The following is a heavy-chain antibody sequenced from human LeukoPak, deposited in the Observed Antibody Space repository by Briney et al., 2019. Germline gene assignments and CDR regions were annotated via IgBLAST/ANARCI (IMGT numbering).Heavy chain of an antibody. CDR2: IYYSGST. V-gene: IGHV4-39*01. J-gene: IGHJ4*02. Sequence: NPSETLSLTCTVSGGSISSSSYYWGWIRQPPGKGLEWIGSIYYSGSTYYNPSLKSRVTISVDTSKNQFSLKLSSVTAADTAVYYCARHSAYYDSSNFGYWGQGTLVTVSS. CDR3: ARHSAYYDSSNFGY. CDR1: GGSISSSSYY. D-gene: IGHD3-22*01.